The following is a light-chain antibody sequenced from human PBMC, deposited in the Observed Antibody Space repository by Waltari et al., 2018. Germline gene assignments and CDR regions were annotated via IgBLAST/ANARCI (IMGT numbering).Light chain of an antibody. J-gene: IGLJ3*02. Sequence: QSVLTQPPSASGTPGQRVTFPCSGSSSNIGPNSLYLYQQLPGAAPKLLIYKNNQRPSGIPDRFSGSKSGTSASLAISGLRSEDETDYYCAAWDDSLSGWVFGGGTKVTVL. V-gene: IGLV1-47*01. CDR1: SSNIGPNS. CDR3: AAWDDSLSGWV. CDR2: KNN.